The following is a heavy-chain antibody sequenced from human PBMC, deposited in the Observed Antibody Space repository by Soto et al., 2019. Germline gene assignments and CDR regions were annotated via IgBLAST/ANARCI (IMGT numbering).Heavy chain of an antibody. CDR2: ISWNSGSI. Sequence: EVQLVESGGGLVQPGRSLRLSCAASGFTFDDYARHWVRQAPGKGLEWVSGISWNSGSIGYADSVKGRFTISRDNAKNSLYLQMNSLRAEDTALYYCAKGRGDSGYYSLFDYWGQGTLVTVSS. CDR3: AKGRGDSGYYSLFDY. V-gene: IGHV3-9*01. D-gene: IGHD3-22*01. J-gene: IGHJ4*02. CDR1: GFTFDDYA.